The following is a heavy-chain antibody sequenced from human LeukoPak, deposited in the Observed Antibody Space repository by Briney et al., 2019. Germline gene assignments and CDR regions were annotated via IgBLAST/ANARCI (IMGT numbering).Heavy chain of an antibody. J-gene: IGHJ5*02. CDR2: INHSGST. CDR1: GGPFSGYY. V-gene: IGHV4-34*01. CDR3: ARGFTTTIFGVVYWFDP. D-gene: IGHD3-3*01. Sequence: ETLSLTCAVYGGPFSGYYWSWIRQPPGKGLEWIGEINHSGSTNYSPSLKSRVTISVDTSKNQFSLKLSSVTAADTAVYYCARGFTTTIFGVVYWFDPWGQGTLVTVSS.